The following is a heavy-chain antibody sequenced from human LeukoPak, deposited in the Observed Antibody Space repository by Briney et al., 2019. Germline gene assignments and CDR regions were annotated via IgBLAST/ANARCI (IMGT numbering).Heavy chain of an antibody. CDR2: INHSGST. CDR3: ARGRNHTAMFDY. V-gene: IGHV4-34*01. J-gene: IGHJ4*02. D-gene: IGHD5-18*01. Sequence: PSETLSLTCAVYGGSFSGYYWGWIRQPPGKGLEWIGEINHSGSTNYNPSLKSRVTISVDTSKNQFSLKLSSVTAADTAVYYCARGRNHTAMFDYWGQGTLVTVSS. CDR1: GGSFSGYY.